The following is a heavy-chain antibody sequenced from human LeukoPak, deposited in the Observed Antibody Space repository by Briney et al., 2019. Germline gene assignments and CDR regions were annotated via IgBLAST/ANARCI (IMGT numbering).Heavy chain of an antibody. Sequence: GASVKVSCKASGYTFTSYGISWVRQAPGQGLEWMGWISAYNGNTNYAQKLQGRVTMTTDTSTSTAYMELSSLRSEDTAVYYCAREGGDYGLYYYYYYMDVWGKGTTVTVSS. CDR2: ISAYNGNT. CDR1: GYTFTSYG. V-gene: IGHV1-18*01. J-gene: IGHJ6*03. D-gene: IGHD4-17*01. CDR3: AREGGDYGLYYYYYYMDV.